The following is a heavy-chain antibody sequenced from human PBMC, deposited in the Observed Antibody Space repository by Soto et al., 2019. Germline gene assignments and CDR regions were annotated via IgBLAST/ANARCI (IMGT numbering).Heavy chain of an antibody. Sequence: SETLSLTCTVSGGSISIFYRSWIRQPPGKGLEWIGYVYYTGSTSYNPSLKSRVTISVDTSKNQFSLKLSSVTAADTAVYYCARGAGSSSVLFDPWGQGTLVTVSS. V-gene: IGHV4-59*08. J-gene: IGHJ5*02. CDR3: ARGAGSSSVLFDP. CDR1: GGSISIFY. CDR2: VYYTGST. D-gene: IGHD6-6*01.